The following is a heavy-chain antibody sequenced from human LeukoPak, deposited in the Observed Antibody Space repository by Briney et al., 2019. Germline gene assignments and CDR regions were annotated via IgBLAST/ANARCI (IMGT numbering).Heavy chain of an antibody. D-gene: IGHD1-26*01. CDR2: ISGSGDIT. CDR3: DKGDLPLLYGGAFDS. CDR1: GFTFNTYV. Sequence: GGSLRLSCAASGFTFNTYVINCVRQAPGKGLEWVSSISGSGDITPYADSVKCRVTIPRENSKNTLSLQMNSLRAEDTALYYCDKGDLPLLYGGAFDSWGQGILVTVSS. J-gene: IGHJ4*02. V-gene: IGHV3-23*01.